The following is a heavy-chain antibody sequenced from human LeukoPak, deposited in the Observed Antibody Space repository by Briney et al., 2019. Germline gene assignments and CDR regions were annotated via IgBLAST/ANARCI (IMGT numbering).Heavy chain of an antibody. CDR3: ARDESLVIAVGGY. Sequence: ASVKVSCKPSGYTFTSYGISSVRQAPGQGLEWMGWISAYNGNTNYAQKLQGRVTMTTDPSTSTAYMELRSLRSDDTAVYYCARDESLVIAVGGYWGQGTLVTVSS. CDR2: ISAYNGNT. V-gene: IGHV1-18*01. J-gene: IGHJ4*02. D-gene: IGHD6-19*01. CDR1: GYTFTSYG.